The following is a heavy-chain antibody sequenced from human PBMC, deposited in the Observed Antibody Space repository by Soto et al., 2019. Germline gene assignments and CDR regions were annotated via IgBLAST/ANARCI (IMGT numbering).Heavy chain of an antibody. D-gene: IGHD3-3*01. J-gene: IGHJ3*02. CDR2: ISGSGGST. CDR3: ARVTATIFGVVDAFDI. Sequence: GGSLRLSCAASGFTFSSYAMSWVRQAPGKGLEWVSAISGSGGSTYYADSVKGRFTISRDNSKNSLYLQMNSLRAEDTAVYYCARVTATIFGVVDAFDIWGQGTMVTVSS. CDR1: GFTFSSYA. V-gene: IGHV3-23*01.